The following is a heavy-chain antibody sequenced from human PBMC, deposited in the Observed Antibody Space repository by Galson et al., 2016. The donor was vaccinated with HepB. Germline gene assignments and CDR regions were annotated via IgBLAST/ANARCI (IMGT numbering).Heavy chain of an antibody. V-gene: IGHV1-46*01. J-gene: IGHJ4*02. CDR2: INPSAGTT. CDR3: AVLYFDWSPNFDS. CDR1: GYTFTTYY. Sequence: SVKVSCKAAGYTFTTYYIHWVRQAPGQGLEWMGMINPSAGTTTYAQKFQGRVTVTRDTSTSTVSMSLSSLRSEDTAVYYCAVLYFDWSPNFDSWGQGTLVTVSS. D-gene: IGHD3-9*01.